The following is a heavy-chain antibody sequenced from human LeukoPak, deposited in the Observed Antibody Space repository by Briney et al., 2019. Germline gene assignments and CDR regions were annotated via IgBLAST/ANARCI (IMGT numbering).Heavy chain of an antibody. J-gene: IGHJ4*02. Sequence: GGSLRLSCAASGFTFSSYGMHWVRQAPGKGLEWVAFIRYDGSNKYYADSVKGRFTISRDNSKNTLYLQMNSPRAEDTAVHYCAKDLAAAGDLPTDYWGQGTLVTVSS. D-gene: IGHD6-13*01. CDR1: GFTFSSYG. CDR2: IRYDGSNK. V-gene: IGHV3-30*02. CDR3: AKDLAAAGDLPTDY.